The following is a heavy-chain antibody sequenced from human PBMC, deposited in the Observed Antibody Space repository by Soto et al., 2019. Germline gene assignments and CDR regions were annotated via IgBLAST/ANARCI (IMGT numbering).Heavy chain of an antibody. CDR2: IIPIFGTA. CDR1: GGSFNRHT. V-gene: IGHV1-69*01. J-gene: IGHJ4*02. CDR3: ARGWGYDSTYYYYAY. Sequence: QVQLVQSGAEVRKPGSSVRVSCKASGGSFNRHTISWVRQAPGQGLEWMGGIIPIFGTANHAQKFQGRVTILADESTSTVYMELSSLRSDDTAIYYCARGWGYDSTYYYYAYWGQGTLVIVSS. D-gene: IGHD3-16*01.